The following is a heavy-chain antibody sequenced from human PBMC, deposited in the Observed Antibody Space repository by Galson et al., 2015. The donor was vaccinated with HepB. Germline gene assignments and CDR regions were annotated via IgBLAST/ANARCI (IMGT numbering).Heavy chain of an antibody. CDR1: GYSFSNYW. D-gene: IGHD6-25*01. CDR2: VYPDDSDT. CDR3: ARHQGLAAATSDY. Sequence: QSGAEVKEPGESLKISCEGSGYSFSNYWVGWVRQLPGKGLEWMGIVYPDDSDTRYSPSFRGQVTISVDKSINTAYLQWNSLKASDTAFYYCARHQGLAAATSDYWGQGTLVTVSS. V-gene: IGHV5-51*01. J-gene: IGHJ4*02.